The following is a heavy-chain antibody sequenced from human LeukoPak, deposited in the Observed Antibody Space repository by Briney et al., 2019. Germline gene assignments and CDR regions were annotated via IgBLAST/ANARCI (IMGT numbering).Heavy chain of an antibody. V-gene: IGHV5-51*01. CDR2: IYPGDSDT. Sequence: GESLKISCKGSGSIFTNYWIGWVRQLPGKGLEWMGIIYPGDSDTRYSPSFQGQVTISADKSISTAYLQWNSLKASDTAMYYCARQSGSGSYRSSYVYWGQGTLVTVSS. CDR1: GSIFTNYW. J-gene: IGHJ4*02. D-gene: IGHD3-10*01. CDR3: ARQSGSGSYRSSYVY.